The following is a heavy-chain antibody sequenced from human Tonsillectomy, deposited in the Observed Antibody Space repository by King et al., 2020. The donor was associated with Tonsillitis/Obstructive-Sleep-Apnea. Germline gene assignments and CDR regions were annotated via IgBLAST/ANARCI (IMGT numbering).Heavy chain of an antibody. CDR1: GYTFTGYY. D-gene: IGHD5-12*01. CDR2: INPNSGGT. V-gene: IGHV1-2*02. J-gene: IGHJ6*02. Sequence: QLVQSEAEVKKPGASVKVSCKASGYTFTGYYMHWVRQAPGQGLEWMGWINPNSGGTNYAQKFQGRVTMTRDTSISTAYMELSRLRSDDTAVYYCAREANPIIGAVGDYYYYYGMDVWGQGTRVTVSS. CDR3: AREANPIIGAVGDYYYYYGMDV.